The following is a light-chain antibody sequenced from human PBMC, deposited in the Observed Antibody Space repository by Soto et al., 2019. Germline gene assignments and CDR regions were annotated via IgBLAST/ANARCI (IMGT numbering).Light chain of an antibody. CDR1: SSNIGSNY. CDR2: RND. V-gene: IGLV1-47*01. CDR3: SSYAGNNNLV. Sequence: QSVLTQPPSASGTPGQRVTVSCSGSSSNIGSNYIYWYQFLPGTAPKLLIYRNDQRPSGVPDRFSGSKSGNTASLTVSGLQADDEADYYCSSYAGNNNLVFGGGTKVTVL. J-gene: IGLJ2*01.